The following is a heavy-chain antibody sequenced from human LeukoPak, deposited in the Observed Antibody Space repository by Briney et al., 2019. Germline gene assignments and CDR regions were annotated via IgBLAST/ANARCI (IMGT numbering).Heavy chain of an antibody. V-gene: IGHV3-23*01. CDR2: ISGSGGST. CDR1: GGSISSSSYY. D-gene: IGHD3-22*01. Sequence: ETLSLTCTVSGGSISSSSYYWGWIRQPPGKGLEWVSAISGSGGSTYYADSVKGRFTISRDNSKNTLYLQMNSLRAEDTAVYYCAKEPSLYYDSIADYWGQGTLVTVSS. CDR3: AKEPSLYYDSIADY. J-gene: IGHJ4*02.